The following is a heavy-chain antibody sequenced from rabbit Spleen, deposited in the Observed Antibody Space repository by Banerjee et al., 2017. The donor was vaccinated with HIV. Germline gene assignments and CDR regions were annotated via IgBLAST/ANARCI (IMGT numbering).Heavy chain of an antibody. CDR3: ARGGVFGTGGNGYAFDL. Sequence: QEQLEESGGGLVKPGGTLTLTCKASGIDFSGYYYMCWVRQAPGKGLEWIACIYTSGSTWYASWVNGRFTISRSTSLNTVTLQVTSLTAADTATYLCARGGVFGTGGNGYAFDLWGPGTLVTVS. D-gene: IGHD1-1*01. J-gene: IGHJ2*02. CDR2: IYTSGST. CDR1: GIDFSGYYY. V-gene: IGHV1S43*01.